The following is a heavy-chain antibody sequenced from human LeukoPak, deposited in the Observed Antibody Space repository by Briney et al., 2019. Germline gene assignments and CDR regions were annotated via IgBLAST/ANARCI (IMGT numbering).Heavy chain of an antibody. D-gene: IGHD3-22*01. Sequence: GESLKISCKGSGYRFNAYWIAWVRQMLGKGLEWMGIIYPDDSDTRYSPSFQGQVTISADKSVRTAYLQWSSLKASDTAMYYCARPNITSYYDSRGYDAFDVWGQGTMVTVS. CDR3: ARPNITSYYDSRGYDAFDV. V-gene: IGHV5-51*01. J-gene: IGHJ3*01. CDR1: GYRFNAYW. CDR2: IYPDDSDT.